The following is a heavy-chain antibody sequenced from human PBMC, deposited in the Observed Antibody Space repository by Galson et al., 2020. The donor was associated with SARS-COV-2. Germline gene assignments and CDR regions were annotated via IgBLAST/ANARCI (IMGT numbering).Heavy chain of an antibody. D-gene: IGHD2-15*01. CDR2: IYPGESAT. Sequence: GESLKISCTASGSKFNDFWIGWVRQMPGKGLEWMGFIYPGESATKYSPSFQGQVTMSADKSSGTAYLQWSSLKASDTAMSYCARHGLGGCSATRCYRSDYYYGMDVGGQGTTVTVSS. V-gene: IGHV5-51*01. CDR3: ARHGLGGCSATRCYRSDYYYGMDV. CDR1: GSKFNDFW. J-gene: IGHJ6*02.